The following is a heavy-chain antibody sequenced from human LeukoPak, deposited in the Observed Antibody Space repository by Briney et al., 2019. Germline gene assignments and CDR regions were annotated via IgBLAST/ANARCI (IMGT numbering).Heavy chain of an antibody. Sequence: SETLSLTCTVSGNSVSGYYWTWIRQLPGKGLEWIGYLYYSGSTNYNPSLKSRVTISVDTSKNQFSLKLTSVTAADTAVYFCARGVNNYGYGFYFDYWGQGTLVTVSS. CDR2: LYYSGST. CDR3: ARGVNNYGYGFYFDY. J-gene: IGHJ4*02. CDR1: GNSVSGYY. V-gene: IGHV4-59*02. D-gene: IGHD5-18*01.